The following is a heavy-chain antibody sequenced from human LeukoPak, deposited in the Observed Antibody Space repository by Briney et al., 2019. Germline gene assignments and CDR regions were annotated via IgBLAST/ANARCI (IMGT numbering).Heavy chain of an antibody. Sequence: PGGSLRLSCAASGFTFSSYAMTWVRQPPGKGLEWVSVIDGSGDSTYYADSVKGRFTISRDNSKNTLYLQMNSLSAEDTAVYYCAKEGYRDGYSLGVFDYWGQGTLVTVSS. CDR3: AKEGYRDGYSLGVFDY. D-gene: IGHD5-24*01. CDR1: GFTFSSYA. CDR2: IDGSGDST. V-gene: IGHV3-23*01. J-gene: IGHJ4*02.